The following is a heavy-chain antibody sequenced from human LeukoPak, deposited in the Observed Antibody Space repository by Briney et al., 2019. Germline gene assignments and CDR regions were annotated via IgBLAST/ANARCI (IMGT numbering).Heavy chain of an antibody. CDR3: ARENSYYDSSGYYYGSGYFDY. J-gene: IGHJ4*02. V-gene: IGHV4-59*01. Sequence: SETLSLTCTVSGGSFSTYYWSWIRQPPGKGLEWIGYIYYSGSTNYNPSLQSRVTISVDTSKNHFSLRLSSVTAADMAVYYCARENSYYDSSGYYYGSGYFDYWGQGTLVTVSS. D-gene: IGHD3-22*01. CDR2: IYYSGST. CDR1: GGSFSTYY.